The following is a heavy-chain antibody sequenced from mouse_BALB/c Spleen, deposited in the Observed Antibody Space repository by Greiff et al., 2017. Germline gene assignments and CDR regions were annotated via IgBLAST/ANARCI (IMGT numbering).Heavy chain of an antibody. CDR3: ARMIYDGYLYAMDY. J-gene: IGHJ4*01. CDR1: GFTFSSYG. V-gene: IGHV5-6-3*01. D-gene: IGHD2-3*01. CDR2: INSNGGST. Sequence: EVMLVESGGGLVQPGGSLKLSCAASGFTFSSYGMSWVRQTPDKRLELVATINSNGGSTYYPDSVKGRFTISRDNAKNTLYLQMSSLKSEDTAMYYCARMIYDGYLYAMDYWGQGTSVTVSS.